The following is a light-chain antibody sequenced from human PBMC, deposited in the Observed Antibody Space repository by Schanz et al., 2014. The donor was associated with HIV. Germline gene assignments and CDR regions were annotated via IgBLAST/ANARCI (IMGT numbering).Light chain of an antibody. CDR2: AAS. Sequence: EIVLTQSPATLSLSPGERATLSCRASQSVSSYLAWYQQKPGQAPTLLIYAASSRASGIPDRFSGSGSGTDFTLTISRLEPEDFAVYYCHHYGGSFGPGTTVDYK. V-gene: IGKV3-20*01. CDR3: HHYGGS. J-gene: IGKJ3*01. CDR1: QSVSSY.